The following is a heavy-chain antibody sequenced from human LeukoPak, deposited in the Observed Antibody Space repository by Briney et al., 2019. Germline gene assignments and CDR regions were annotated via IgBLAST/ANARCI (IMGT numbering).Heavy chain of an antibody. CDR3: ARGYSYGRIDY. V-gene: IGHV1-69*13. J-gene: IGHJ4*02. CDR2: IIPIFGTA. CDR1: GGTFSSYA. D-gene: IGHD5-18*01. Sequence: SVKVSCKASGGTFSSYAISWVRQAPGQGLEWMGGIIPIFGTANYAQKFQGRVTITADESTSTAYMELSSLRSDDTAVYYCARGYSYGRIDYWGQGTLVTVSS.